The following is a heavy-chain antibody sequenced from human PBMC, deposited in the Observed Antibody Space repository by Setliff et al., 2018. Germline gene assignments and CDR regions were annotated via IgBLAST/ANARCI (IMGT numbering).Heavy chain of an antibody. CDR1: GFTFSGSA. Sequence: GESLKISCAASGFTFSGSAMYWVRQASGKGLEWVGRIRSKSDSYATIYAASVRGRFTISRDDSKNTAYLQMNSLKTEDTAVYYCAAAPAGSDVFDMWGQGTRVTVSS. D-gene: IGHD6-13*01. CDR3: AAAPAGSDVFDM. CDR2: IRSKSDSYAT. J-gene: IGHJ3*02. V-gene: IGHV3-73*01.